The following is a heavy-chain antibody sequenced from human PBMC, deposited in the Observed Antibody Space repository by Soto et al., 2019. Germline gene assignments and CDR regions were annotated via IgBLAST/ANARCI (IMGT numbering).Heavy chain of an antibody. J-gene: IGHJ4*02. CDR1: GFSLSTSGVG. CDR3: ASNILTGYYIS. Sequence: QITLKESGPPLVKPTQTLTLTCTFSGFSLSTSGVGVDWLRQPPGKALEWLALIYWNNDKRYSPSLKSRLTSPSEPSKNQVVLTMTNMDPVDTATYYCASNILTGYYISWGQGTLVTASS. D-gene: IGHD3-9*01. V-gene: IGHV2-5*01. CDR2: IYWNNDK.